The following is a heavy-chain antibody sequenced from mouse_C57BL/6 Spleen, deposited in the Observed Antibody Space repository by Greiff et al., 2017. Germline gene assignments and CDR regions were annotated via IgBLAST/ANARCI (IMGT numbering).Heavy chain of an antibody. J-gene: IGHJ2*01. CDR1: GYTFTSYW. CDR3: ARELD. V-gene: IGHV1-50*01. Sequence: QVQLQQPGAELVKPGASVKLSCKASGYTFTSYWMQWVKQRPGQGLEWIGEIDPSDSYTNYNQKFKGKATLTGDTSSSTAYMQLRSLTSEDSAVYYCARELDWGQGTTLTVSS. CDR2: IDPSDSYT.